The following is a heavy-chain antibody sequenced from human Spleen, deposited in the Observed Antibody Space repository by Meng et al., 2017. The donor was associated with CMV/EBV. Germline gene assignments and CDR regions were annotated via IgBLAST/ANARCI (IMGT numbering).Heavy chain of an antibody. CDR1: GGSISSGGYY. Sequence: SETLSLTCTVSGGSISSGGYYWSWIRQHPGKGLEWIGSIYHSGSTYYNPSLKSRVTISVDTSKNQFSLKLSSVTAADTAVYYCARALIPDIVVVPAAYFDYWGQGTLVTVSS. D-gene: IGHD2-2*01. CDR2: IYHSGST. V-gene: IGHV4-39*07. CDR3: ARALIPDIVVVPAAYFDY. J-gene: IGHJ4*02.